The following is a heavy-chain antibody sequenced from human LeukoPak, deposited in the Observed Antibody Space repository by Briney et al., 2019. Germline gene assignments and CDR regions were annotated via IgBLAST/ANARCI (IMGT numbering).Heavy chain of an antibody. CDR1: GGSISSYF. J-gene: IGHJ4*02. V-gene: IGHV4-4*07. CDR3: VRKDGDS. Sequence: PSETLSLTCTVSGGSISSYFWSWIRQPAGKGLEWIGRIYNSGNTNYNPSLKSRVTMSLDTSKNQLYLNLRYVTAADTAIYYCVRKDGDSWGQGTLVTVSS. CDR2: IYNSGNT.